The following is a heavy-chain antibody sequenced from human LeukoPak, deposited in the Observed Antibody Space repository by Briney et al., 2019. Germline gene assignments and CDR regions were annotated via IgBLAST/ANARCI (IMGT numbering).Heavy chain of an antibody. J-gene: IGHJ4*02. CDR1: GYTFTGYY. CDR2: INPNSGGT. Sequence: GGSVKVSCKASGYTFTGYYMHWVRQAPGQGLEWMGWINPNSGGTNYAQKFQGRVTMTRDTSISTAYMELSRLRSDDTAVYYCARINYDSSGAKYYFDYWGQGTLVTVSS. CDR3: ARINYDSSGAKYYFDY. V-gene: IGHV1-2*02. D-gene: IGHD3-22*01.